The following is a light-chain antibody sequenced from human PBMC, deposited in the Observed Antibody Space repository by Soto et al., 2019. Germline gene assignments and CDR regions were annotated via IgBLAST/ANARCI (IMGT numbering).Light chain of an antibody. CDR3: QQYNNWPPWT. CDR2: GAS. J-gene: IGKJ1*01. CDR1: QSVSSN. Sequence: EIVMTKSPATLSVSPGERATLSCSASQSVSSNLAWYQQKPGQAPRLLSYGASTRATGIPARFSGSGSGTECTLTISSLESEDCAVYYCQQYNNWPPWTFGQGTKVYIK. V-gene: IGKV3-15*01.